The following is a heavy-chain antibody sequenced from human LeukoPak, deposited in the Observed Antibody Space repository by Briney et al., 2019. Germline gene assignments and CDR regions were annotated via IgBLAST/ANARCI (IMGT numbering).Heavy chain of an antibody. CDR3: ARDGGYDFWSGYYTLFDY. Sequence: SKTLSLTCTVSGGSISSSSYYWGWIRQPPGKGLEWIGSIYYSGSTYYNPSLKSRVTISVDTSKNQFSLKLSSVTAADTAVYYCARDGGYDFWSGYYTLFDYWGQGTLVTVSS. CDR2: IYYSGST. V-gene: IGHV4-39*07. J-gene: IGHJ4*02. D-gene: IGHD3-3*01. CDR1: GGSISSSSYY.